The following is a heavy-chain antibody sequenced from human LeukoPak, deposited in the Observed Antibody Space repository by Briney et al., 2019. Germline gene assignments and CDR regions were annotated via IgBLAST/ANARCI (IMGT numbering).Heavy chain of an antibody. J-gene: IGHJ5*02. D-gene: IGHD1-7*01. V-gene: IGHV4-59*08. CDR1: GGSISTYY. CDR3: ARYRRNPTTDNWFDP. Sequence: SETLSLTCTVSGGSISTYYWSWIRQPPGRGLEWIGYVSYTGNTDYNPSLKSRVTISVDASKNQFSLRLSSVTAADTAVYYCARYRRNPTTDNWFDPWGQGTLVTVSS. CDR2: VSYTGNT.